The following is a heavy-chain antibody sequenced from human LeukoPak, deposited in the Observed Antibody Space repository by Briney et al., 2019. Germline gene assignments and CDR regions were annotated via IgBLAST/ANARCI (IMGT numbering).Heavy chain of an antibody. CDR1: GFTFSSYW. D-gene: IGHD2-15*01. Sequence: GGSLRLSCAASGFTFSSYWMHWVRQAPGKGLVWVSRINSDGSSTSYADSVKGRFTISRDNAKNTLYLQMNSLRAEDTAVYYCARETRGIAATNSEVYYYYYYYMDVWGKGTTVTISS. V-gene: IGHV3-74*01. CDR2: INSDGSST. J-gene: IGHJ6*03. CDR3: ARETRGIAATNSEVYYYYYYYMDV.